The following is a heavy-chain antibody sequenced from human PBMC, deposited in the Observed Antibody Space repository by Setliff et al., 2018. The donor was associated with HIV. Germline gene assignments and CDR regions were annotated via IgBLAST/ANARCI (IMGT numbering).Heavy chain of an antibody. J-gene: IGHJ2*01. CDR1: GGSIRSHY. V-gene: IGHV4-59*11. CDR2: IYYSGST. CDR3: ARDQDSGSPGWYFDL. D-gene: IGHD1-26*01. Sequence: LSLTCTVSGGSIRSHYWSWIRQPPGKGLEWIGYIYYSGSTSYNPSLKSRVPISVDTSKNQFSLKLSSVTAAATAVYYCARDQDSGSPGWYFDLWGRGTLVTVSS.